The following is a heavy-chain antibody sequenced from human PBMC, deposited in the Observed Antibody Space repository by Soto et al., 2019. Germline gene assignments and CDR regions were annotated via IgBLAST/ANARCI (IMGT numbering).Heavy chain of an antibody. V-gene: IGHV4-34*01. CDR2: INHSGST. J-gene: IGHJ4*02. CDR3: ARTSTAVAARRSRYFDY. Sequence: SETLSLTCAVYGGSFSGYYWSWIRQPPGKGLEWIGEINHSGSTNYNPSLKSRVTISVDTSKNQFSLKLSSVTAADTAVYYCARTSTAVAARRSRYFDYWGQGTLVTVSS. D-gene: IGHD6-6*01. CDR1: GGSFSGYY.